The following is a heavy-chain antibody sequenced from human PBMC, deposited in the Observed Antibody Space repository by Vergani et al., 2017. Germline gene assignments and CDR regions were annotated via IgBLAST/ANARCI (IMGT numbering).Heavy chain of an antibody. J-gene: IGHJ4*02. CDR1: GFTFSSYW. CDR3: ARSYGHTGELRYYFDY. V-gene: IGHV3-7*01. Sequence: EVQLVESGGGLVKPGGSLRLSCAASGFTFSSYWMSWVRQAPGKGLEWVANIKQDGSEKYYVDSVKGRFTISRDNAKNSLYLQMNSLRAEDTAVYYCARSYGHTGELRYYFDYWGQGTLVTVSS. CDR2: IKQDGSEK. D-gene: IGHD1-7*01.